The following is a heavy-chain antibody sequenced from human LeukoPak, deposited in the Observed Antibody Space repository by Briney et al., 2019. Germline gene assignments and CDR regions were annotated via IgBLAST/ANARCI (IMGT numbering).Heavy chain of an antibody. Sequence: GESLKISCKGSGYSFTSYWIGWVRQMPGKGLEWMGIIYPGDSDTRYSPSFQGQVTISADKSISTAYLQWSSLKASDTAMYYCARSTWRSKQWLGIYYYYGMDVWGQGTTVTVSS. D-gene: IGHD6-19*01. V-gene: IGHV5-51*01. CDR2: IYPGDSDT. J-gene: IGHJ6*02. CDR1: GYSFTSYW. CDR3: ARSTWRSKQWLGIYYYYGMDV.